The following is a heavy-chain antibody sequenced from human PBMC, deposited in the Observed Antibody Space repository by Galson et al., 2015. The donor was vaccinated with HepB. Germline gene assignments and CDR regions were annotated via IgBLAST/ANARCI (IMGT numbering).Heavy chain of an antibody. J-gene: IGHJ4*02. CDR1: GDSVSSNSAA. V-gene: IGHV6-1*01. CDR2: TYYRSKWYN. Sequence: CAISGDSVSSNSAAWIWIRQSPSRGLEWLGRTYYRSKWYNDYAVSVKSRVTINPDTSKNQFSLQLNSVTPEDTAVYYCARERAGQLDYWGQGALVTVSS. CDR3: ARERAGQLDY.